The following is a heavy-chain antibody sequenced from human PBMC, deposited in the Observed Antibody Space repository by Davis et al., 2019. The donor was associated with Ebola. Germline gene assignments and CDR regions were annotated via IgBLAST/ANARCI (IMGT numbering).Heavy chain of an antibody. D-gene: IGHD5-12*01. J-gene: IGHJ4*02. CDR3: ARDYIVFDY. V-gene: IGHV3-23*01. Sequence: GESLKISCAASGFTFSRYSMNWVRQAPGKGLEWVSYISGSGGSTYYADSVKGRFTISRDNSKNTLYLQMNSLRAEDTAVYYCARDYIVFDYWGQGTLVTVSS. CDR2: ISGSGGST. CDR1: GFTFSRYS.